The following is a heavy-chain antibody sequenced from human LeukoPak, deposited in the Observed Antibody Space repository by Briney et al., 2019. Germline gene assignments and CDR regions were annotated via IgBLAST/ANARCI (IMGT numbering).Heavy chain of an antibody. J-gene: IGHJ5*02. CDR1: GFTFSSYA. D-gene: IGHD4-17*01. CDR2: VTGSGGST. Sequence: GGSLRLSCAASGFTFSSYAMSWVRQAPGKGLEWVSAVTGSGGSTYDADSVKGRFTISRDNSKNTLYLQMNSLRAEDTAVYYRAKDPYGDYSWFDPWGQGTLVTVSS. CDR3: AKDPYGDYSWFDP. V-gene: IGHV3-23*01.